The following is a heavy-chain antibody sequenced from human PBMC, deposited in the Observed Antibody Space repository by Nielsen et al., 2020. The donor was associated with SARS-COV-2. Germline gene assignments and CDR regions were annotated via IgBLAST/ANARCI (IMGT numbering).Heavy chain of an antibody. Sequence: SETLSLTCTVSGGSISSYYWSWIRQPPGKGLEWIGYIYYSGSTYYNPSLKSRVTTSVDTSKNQFSLKLSSVTAADTAVYYCARQRTGDPFDYWGQGTLITVSS. CDR2: IYYSGST. J-gene: IGHJ4*02. CDR1: GGSISSYY. D-gene: IGHD7-27*01. V-gene: IGHV4-59*04. CDR3: ARQRTGDPFDY.